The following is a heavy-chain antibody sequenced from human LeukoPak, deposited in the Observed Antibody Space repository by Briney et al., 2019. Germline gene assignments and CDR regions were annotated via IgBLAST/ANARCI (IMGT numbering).Heavy chain of an antibody. CDR1: GFTFSSYG. V-gene: IGHV3-30*03. D-gene: IGHD5-24*01. Sequence: AGGSLRLSCAASGFTFSSYGMHWVRQAPGKGLEWVAVISYDGSNKYYADSVKGRFTISRDNSKNTLYLQMNSLRAEDTAVYYCASSRDGYNYFADYWGQGTLVTVSS. J-gene: IGHJ4*02. CDR2: ISYDGSNK. CDR3: ASSRDGYNYFADY.